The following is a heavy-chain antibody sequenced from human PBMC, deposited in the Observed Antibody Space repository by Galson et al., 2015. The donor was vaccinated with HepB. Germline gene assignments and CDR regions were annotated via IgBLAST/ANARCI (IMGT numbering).Heavy chain of an antibody. V-gene: IGHV3-13*01. CDR3: ARGGYDILTGGDFPFDI. CDR1: GFTLSRFD. CDR2: IGTAGDT. Sequence: SLRLSCAASGFTLSRFDMRWVRQRPGKGLEWVSAIGTAGDTYYPDSVKGRFTISRENDKNSLALQMNSLRAGDSALYYCARGGYDILTGGDFPFDIWGQGTRVTVSS. J-gene: IGHJ3*02. D-gene: IGHD3-9*01.